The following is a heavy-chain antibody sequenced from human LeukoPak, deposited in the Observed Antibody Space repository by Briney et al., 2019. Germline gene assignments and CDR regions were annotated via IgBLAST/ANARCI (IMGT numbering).Heavy chain of an antibody. Sequence: GGSLRLSCAASGFTFANSWMTWVRQAPGKGLEWVGDMNPDGSVKAYVDSVKGRFTIFRDNAKNSLYLQMNSLRVEDTAVYYCVKDRYFYDSGSKANWGQGTLVIVSS. CDR1: GFTFANSW. CDR2: MNPDGSVK. J-gene: IGHJ4*02. D-gene: IGHD3-22*01. V-gene: IGHV3-7*03. CDR3: VKDRYFYDSGSKAN.